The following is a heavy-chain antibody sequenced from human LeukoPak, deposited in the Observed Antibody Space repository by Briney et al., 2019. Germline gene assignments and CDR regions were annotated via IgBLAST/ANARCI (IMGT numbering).Heavy chain of an antibody. V-gene: IGHV3-21*01. D-gene: IGHD2-15*01. CDR2: ISSSSSYI. CDR1: GFTFSSYS. CDR3: ARINGGGYPNYNYYMDV. Sequence: GSLRLSCAASGFTFSSYSMNWVRQAPGKGLEWVSSISSSSSYIYYADSVKGRFTISRDNAKNSLYLQMNSLRAEDTAVYYCARINGGGYPNYNYYMDVWGKGTTVTGSS. J-gene: IGHJ6*03.